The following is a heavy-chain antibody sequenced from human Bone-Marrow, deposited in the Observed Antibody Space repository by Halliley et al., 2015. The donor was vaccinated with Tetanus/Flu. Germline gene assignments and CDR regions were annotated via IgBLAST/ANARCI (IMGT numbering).Heavy chain of an antibody. CDR2: IDSAGNT. CDR1: GASVISTAFY. D-gene: IGHD3-16*02. CDR3: ARHRRGQFGGLLSYYFDS. Sequence: TLSLTCTVSGASVISTAFYWGWVRQPPGKGLEWIGRIDSAGNTHYDPSFEGRVIIAVDTSKNQFSLSLRSVIAADTAVYYCARHRRGQFGGLLSYYFDSWGQGNLVTVSS. V-gene: IGHV4-39*01. J-gene: IGHJ4*02.